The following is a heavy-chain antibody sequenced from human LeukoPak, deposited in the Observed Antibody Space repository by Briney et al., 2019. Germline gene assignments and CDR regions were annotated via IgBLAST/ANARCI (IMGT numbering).Heavy chain of an antibody. Sequence: PGGSLRLSCAASGFSFSRYNIYWVRQTPAKGLEWVAVISNDGSKKYYVDSVKGRFTISRDNAKNSLYLQMNSLRAEDTAVYYCARRRYSGSSQHFDYWGQGTLVTVSS. D-gene: IGHD1-26*01. J-gene: IGHJ4*02. CDR1: GFSFSRYN. CDR3: ARRRYSGSSQHFDY. V-gene: IGHV3-30*03. CDR2: ISNDGSKK.